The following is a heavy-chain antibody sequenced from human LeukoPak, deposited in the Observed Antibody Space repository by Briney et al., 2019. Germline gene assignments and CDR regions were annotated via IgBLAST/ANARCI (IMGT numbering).Heavy chain of an antibody. CDR2: IYDSGIA. D-gene: IGHD3-16*01. CDR3: ARRGGDMPPRGFMDV. CDR1: GDSITSGGYS. Sequence: SETLSLTCVVSGDSITSGGYSWSWIRQPPGKGLEWVGYIYDSGIAFYNPSLKSRVTMSVDTSKNHFFLNLRSVTAADTAVYYCARRGGDMPPRGFMDVWGKGTTVTVSS. V-gene: IGHV4-30-4*07. J-gene: IGHJ6*03.